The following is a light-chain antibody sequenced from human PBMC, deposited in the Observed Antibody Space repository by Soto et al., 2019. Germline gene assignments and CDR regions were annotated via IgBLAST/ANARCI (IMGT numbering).Light chain of an antibody. J-gene: IGKJ3*01. CDR3: QQYQSLPFT. CDR1: QDISDY. Sequence: DIQMTQSPSSLSASVGDRVTITCQASQDISDYLNWYHQKPGKAPKFLIYDASYLETGVPSRFSGSGSGTDFTFTISSLQPEDIGTYYCQQYQSLPFTFGPGTTVGIK. V-gene: IGKV1-33*01. CDR2: DAS.